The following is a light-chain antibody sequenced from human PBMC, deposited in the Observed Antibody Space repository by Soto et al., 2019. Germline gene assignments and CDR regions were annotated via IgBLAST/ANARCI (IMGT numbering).Light chain of an antibody. J-gene: IGKJ2*01. Sequence: EIVLTQSPGTLSLSPGERVTLSCRPSQTISSSYLAWYQQKPGQAPRLLIHGASSRATGIPDRFSGSGSGTDFTLTITRLEPEDFAVYYCQQYDHSPPTFGQGTKVDI. CDR1: QTISSSY. V-gene: IGKV3-20*01. CDR3: QQYDHSPPT. CDR2: GAS.